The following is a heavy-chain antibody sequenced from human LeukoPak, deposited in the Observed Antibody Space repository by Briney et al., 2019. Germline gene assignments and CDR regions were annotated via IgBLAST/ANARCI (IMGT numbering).Heavy chain of an antibody. CDR1: GYSISSGYY. CDR3: ARDYHY. V-gene: IGHV4-38-2*02. D-gene: IGHD3-16*02. Sequence: SETLSLTCTVSGYSISSGYYWGWIRQPPGKGLEWIGSIYHSGSAYYNPSLKSRVTIPVDTSKNQFSLKLSSVTAADTAVYYCARDYHYWGQGTLVTVSS. CDR2: IYHSGSA. J-gene: IGHJ4*02.